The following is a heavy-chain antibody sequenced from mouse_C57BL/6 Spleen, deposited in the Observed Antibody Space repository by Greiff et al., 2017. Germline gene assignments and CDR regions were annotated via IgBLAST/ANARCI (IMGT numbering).Heavy chain of an antibody. V-gene: IGHV1-53*01. J-gene: IGHJ2*01. Sequence: QVQLQQPGTDLVKPGASVKLSCTASGYTFTSYWMHWVKQSPGQGLEWIGNINPSNGGTNYNEKFKSQATLTVDKSSSTAYMQLSSLTSEDSAVYYWPHVTTVVAHFDYWGQGTTLTVSS. CDR1: GYTFTSYW. CDR2: INPSNGGT. D-gene: IGHD1-1*01. CDR3: PHVTTVVAHFDY.